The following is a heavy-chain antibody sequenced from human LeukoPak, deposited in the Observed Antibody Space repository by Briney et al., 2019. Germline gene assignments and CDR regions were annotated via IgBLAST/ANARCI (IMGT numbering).Heavy chain of an antibody. V-gene: IGHV4-34*01. J-gene: IGHJ6*02. D-gene: IGHD3-10*01. CDR2: INHSGST. Sequence: PSETLSLTCAVYGGSFSGYYWSWIRQPPGKGLEWIGEINHSGSTNYNPSLESRVTISVDTSKNQFSLKLSSVTAADTAVYYCARGAMVRGVVYYYYDMDVWGQGTTVTVSS. CDR3: ARGAMVRGVVYYYYDMDV. CDR1: GGSFSGYY.